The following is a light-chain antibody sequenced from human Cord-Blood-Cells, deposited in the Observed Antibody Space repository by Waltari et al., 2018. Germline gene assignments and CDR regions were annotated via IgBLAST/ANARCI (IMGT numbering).Light chain of an antibody. CDR2: DAS. J-gene: IGKJ2*01. CDR3: QQYNSYLYT. Sequence: DIQMTPSPSTLSASVGHRVTITCRASQSISVWLAWYQQKPGKAPKLLVYDASSLDSGVPSRFSGSGSGTEFTLTISSLQPDDLATYYCQQYNSYLYTFGQGTKLEIK. CDR1: QSISVW. V-gene: IGKV1-5*01.